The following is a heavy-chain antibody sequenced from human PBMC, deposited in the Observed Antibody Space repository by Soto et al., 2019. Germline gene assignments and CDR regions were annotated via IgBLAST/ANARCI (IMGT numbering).Heavy chain of an antibody. CDR1: GYSFTSYW. V-gene: IGHV5-10-1*01. D-gene: IGHD2-15*01. CDR3: ARGGAAHAMDV. Sequence: GESLKISCKGSGYSFTSYWISWVRQMPGKGLEWMGRIDPSDSYTNYSPSFQGHVTISADKSNSTAYLQWSSLKASDTAMYYFARGGAAHAMDVWGQGTTVTVSS. CDR2: IDPSDSYT. J-gene: IGHJ6*02.